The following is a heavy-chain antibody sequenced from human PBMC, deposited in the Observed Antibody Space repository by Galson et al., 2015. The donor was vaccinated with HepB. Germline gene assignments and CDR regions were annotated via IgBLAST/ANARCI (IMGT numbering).Heavy chain of an antibody. CDR2: ISAYNGNT. V-gene: IGHV1-18*01. CDR1: GYTFTSYG. CDR3: ARDSDYYDSSGYYNWFDP. D-gene: IGHD3-22*01. Sequence: SVKVSCKASGYTFTSYGISWVRQAPGQGLEWMGWISAYNGNTNYAQKLQGRVTMTTDTSTSTAYMELRSLRSDDTAVYYCARDSDYYDSSGYYNWFDPWGQGTLVTVSS. J-gene: IGHJ5*02.